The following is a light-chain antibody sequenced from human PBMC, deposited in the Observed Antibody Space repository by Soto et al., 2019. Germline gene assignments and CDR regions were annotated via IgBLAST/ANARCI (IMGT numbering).Light chain of an antibody. CDR1: QSVSGSY. V-gene: IGKV3-20*01. CDR3: QQYGNSPYT. J-gene: IGKJ2*01. Sequence: EIVLTQSPGTLSLSPGERATLSCRASQSVSGSYLAWYQQKPGQPPRLLIYGASSRATGIPDRLSGSGSATDFTLTFSRLEPVDFAVYYCQQYGNSPYTFGQGTKLEIK. CDR2: GAS.